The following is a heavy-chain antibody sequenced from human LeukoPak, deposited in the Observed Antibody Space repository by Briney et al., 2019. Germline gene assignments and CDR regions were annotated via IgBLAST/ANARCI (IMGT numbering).Heavy chain of an antibody. CDR2: IWYDGSNK. D-gene: IGHD3-3*01. Sequence: PGRSLRLSCAASGFTFSSYGMHWVRQAPGKGLEWVAVIWYDGSNKYYADSVKGRFTISRDNSKNTLYLQMNSLRAEDTAVYYCAKGSNFWSGLLDYWGQGTLVTVSS. J-gene: IGHJ4*02. CDR1: GFTFSSYG. V-gene: IGHV3-33*06. CDR3: AKGSNFWSGLLDY.